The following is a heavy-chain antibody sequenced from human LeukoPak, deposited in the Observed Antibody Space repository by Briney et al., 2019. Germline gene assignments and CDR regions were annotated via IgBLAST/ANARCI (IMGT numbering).Heavy chain of an antibody. CDR3: ARGFRFRFDP. J-gene: IGHJ5*02. CDR2: INHSGST. CDR1: GGSFSSYY. D-gene: IGHD2/OR15-2a*01. V-gene: IGHV4-34*01. Sequence: SETLSLTCAVYGGSFSSYYWSWIRQPPGKGLEWIGEINHSGSTNYNPSLKSRVTISVDTSKNQFSLKLSSVTAADTAVYYCARGFRFRFDPWGQGTLVTVSS.